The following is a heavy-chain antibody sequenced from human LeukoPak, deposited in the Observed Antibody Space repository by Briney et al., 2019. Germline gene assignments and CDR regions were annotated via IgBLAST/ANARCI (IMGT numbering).Heavy chain of an antibody. CDR2: INHDGGDA. D-gene: IGHD6-25*01. CDR3: ARGGYSHAFDI. CDR1: GFTFSPFW. J-gene: IGHJ3*02. V-gene: IGHV3-74*01. Sequence: GGSLRLSCVAPGFTFSPFWMHWVRHSPGKGLCWVSRINHDGGDAIYADSVKGRFAISRDNAKNTLYLQMNSLRADDTAVYYCARGGYSHAFDIWGQGTTVTVSS.